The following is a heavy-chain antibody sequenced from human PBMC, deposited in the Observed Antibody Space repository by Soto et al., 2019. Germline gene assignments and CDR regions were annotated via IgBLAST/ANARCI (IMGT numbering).Heavy chain of an antibody. V-gene: IGHV3-23*01. CDR3: AKDRVGSGSYYGGMDV. CDR1: GFTFSSYA. D-gene: IGHD3-10*01. CDR2: ISGSGGST. Sequence: EVQLLESGGGLVQPGGSLRLSCAASGFTFSSYAMSWVRQAPGKGLEWVSAISGSGGSTYYADSVKGRFTISRDNSKNTLYLQMNSLRAEDTAVYYCAKDRVGSGSYYGGMDVWGDGATVTVSS. J-gene: IGHJ6*04.